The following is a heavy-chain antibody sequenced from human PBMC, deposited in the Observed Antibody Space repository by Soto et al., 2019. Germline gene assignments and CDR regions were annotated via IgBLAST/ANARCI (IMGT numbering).Heavy chain of an antibody. D-gene: IGHD3-10*01. Sequence: PSETLSLTCTVSGGSISSGGYYWSWIRQHPGKGLEWIGYIYYSGSTYYNPSLKSRVTISVDTSKNQLSLKLSSVTAADTAVYYCARVRGSGSYYKYWGQGTLVTVSS. V-gene: IGHV4-31*03. CDR3: ARVRGSGSYYKY. CDR1: GGSISSGGYY. J-gene: IGHJ4*02. CDR2: IYYSGST.